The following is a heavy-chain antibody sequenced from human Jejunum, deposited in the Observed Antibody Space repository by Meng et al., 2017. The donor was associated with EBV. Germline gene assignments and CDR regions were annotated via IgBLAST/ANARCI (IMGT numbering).Heavy chain of an antibody. CDR2: INPNSGGT. Sequence: QGQLGQVGAEVKQPGASVVVSGKASGYTLSGYFIHWVRQAPGQGLEWMGRINPNSGGTSYTQKFQGRVTMTRDTSITTAYMELSRLGSDDTAVYYCARDYSDSSRQGYWGQGTLVTVSS. V-gene: IGHV1-2*06. CDR3: ARDYSDSSRQGY. D-gene: IGHD3-22*01. J-gene: IGHJ4*02. CDR1: GYTLSGYF.